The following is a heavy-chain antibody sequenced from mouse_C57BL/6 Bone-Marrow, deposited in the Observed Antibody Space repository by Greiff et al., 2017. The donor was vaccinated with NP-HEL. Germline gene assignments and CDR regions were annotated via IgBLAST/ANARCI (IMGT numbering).Heavy chain of an antibody. D-gene: IGHD2-4*01. V-gene: IGHV1-52*01. CDR2: IDPSDSET. CDR3: ARGYDYLYYFDY. J-gene: IGHJ2*01. CDR1: GYTFTSYW. Sequence: QVQLKQPGAELVRPGSSVKLSCKASGYTFTSYWMHWVKQRPIQGLEWIGNIDPSDSETHYNQKFKDKATLTVDKSSSTAYMQLSSLTSEDSAVYYCARGYDYLYYFDYWGQGTTLTVSS.